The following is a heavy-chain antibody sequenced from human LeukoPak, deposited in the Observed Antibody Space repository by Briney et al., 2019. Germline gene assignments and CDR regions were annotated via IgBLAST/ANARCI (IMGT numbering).Heavy chain of an antibody. CDR1: GGSISSFY. CDR3: ARAEYSSSWPKKIYYYYGMDV. D-gene: IGHD6-13*01. J-gene: IGHJ6*02. V-gene: IGHV4-59*01. Sequence: SETLSLTCTVSGGSISSFYWSWIRQPPGKGLEWIGYIYYSGSTNYNPSLKSRVTISVDTSKNQFSLKLSSVTAADTAVYYCARAEYSSSWPKKIYYYYGMDVWGQGTTVTVSS. CDR2: IYYSGST.